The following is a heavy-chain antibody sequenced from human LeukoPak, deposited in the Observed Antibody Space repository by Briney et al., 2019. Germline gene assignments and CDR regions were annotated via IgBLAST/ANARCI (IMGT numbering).Heavy chain of an antibody. V-gene: IGHV3-23*01. CDR3: AKDLSYSSGWFPFDY. D-gene: IGHD6-19*01. CDR1: GFTFGSYS. J-gene: IGHJ4*02. CDR2: ISGSGGST. Sequence: GGSLRLSCAASGFTFGSYSMRWPPQGPGKGLEGVSAISGSGGSTYYADSVKGRFTISRDNSKNTLYLQMNSLRAEDTAVYYCAKDLSYSSGWFPFDYWGQGTLVTVSS.